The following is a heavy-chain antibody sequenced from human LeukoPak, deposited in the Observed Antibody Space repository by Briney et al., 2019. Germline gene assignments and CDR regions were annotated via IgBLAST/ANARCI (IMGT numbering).Heavy chain of an antibody. Sequence: SETLSLTCTVSGGSMRTYYWSWIRQPAGKGLEWIGRIYTSGTTNYNPSLKSRVTMSVDTSKNQFSLMLSSVTAADTAVYYCARAECGSDCYYFDYWGQGTLVTVSS. CDR3: ARAECGSDCYYFDY. V-gene: IGHV4-4*07. CDR1: GGSMRTYY. D-gene: IGHD2-21*01. J-gene: IGHJ4*02. CDR2: IYTSGTT.